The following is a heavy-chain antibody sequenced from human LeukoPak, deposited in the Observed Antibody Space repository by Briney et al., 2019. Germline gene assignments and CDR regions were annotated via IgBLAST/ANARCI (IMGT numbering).Heavy chain of an antibody. D-gene: IGHD2-2*01. CDR1: GGTFSSYA. Sequence: SVKVSCKASGGTFSSYAISWVRQAPGQGLEWVGGIIPIFGTANYAQKFQGRVTLTADKSTSTAYMELSSLRSEDTAVYYCASGKVRVVPAATGAPFDYWGQGTLVTVSS. CDR3: ASGKVRVVPAATGAPFDY. CDR2: IIPIFGTA. J-gene: IGHJ4*02. V-gene: IGHV1-69*06.